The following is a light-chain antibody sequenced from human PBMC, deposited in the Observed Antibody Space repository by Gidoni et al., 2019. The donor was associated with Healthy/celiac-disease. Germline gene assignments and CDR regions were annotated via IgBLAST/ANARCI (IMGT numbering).Light chain of an antibody. CDR1: QSITSY. J-gene: IGKJ2*01. Sequence: DIQMTPSPSSLSASVGDRVTITCRASQSITSYLNWYQQKPGKAPKLLIYGASSLQSGVPSRFSGSGSGTDFTLTISSLQPEDFATYYCQQSYSTPPYTFGQGTKLEIK. V-gene: IGKV1-39*01. CDR3: QQSYSTPPYT. CDR2: GAS.